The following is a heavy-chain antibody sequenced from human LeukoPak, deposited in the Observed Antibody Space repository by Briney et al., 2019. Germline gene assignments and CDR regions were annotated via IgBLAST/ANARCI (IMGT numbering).Heavy chain of an antibody. V-gene: IGHV3-7*04. CDR3: TRVGYIDEGIDY. Sequence: QSGGSLRLSCVVSGVTFSSHWMSWVRQAPGKGLEWVANIKQDGSERYYVDSVKGRFTISRDNAKNSLYLQMNSLRAEDTAIYYCTRVGYIDEGIDYWGQGTLVTVSS. J-gene: IGHJ4*02. CDR1: GVTFSSHW. D-gene: IGHD5-24*01. CDR2: IKQDGSER.